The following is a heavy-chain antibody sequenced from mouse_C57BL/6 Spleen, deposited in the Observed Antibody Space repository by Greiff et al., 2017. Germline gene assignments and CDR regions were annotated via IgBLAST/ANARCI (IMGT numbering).Heavy chain of an antibody. D-gene: IGHD3-3*01. V-gene: IGHV1-82*01. CDR1: GYAFSSSW. CDR3: AREGPGYYFDY. CDR2: IYPGDGDT. J-gene: IGHJ2*01. Sequence: VQLQQSGPELVQPGASVKISCKASGYAFSSSWMNWVQQRPGKGLEWIGRIYPGDGDTNYNGKFKGKATLTADKSSSTAYMQLSSRTSEDSAVYFCAREGPGYYFDYWGKGTTLTVSS.